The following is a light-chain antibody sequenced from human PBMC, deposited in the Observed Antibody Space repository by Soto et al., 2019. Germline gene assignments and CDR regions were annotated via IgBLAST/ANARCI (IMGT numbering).Light chain of an antibody. Sequence: EIVLTQCPGTLSLSPGERATLSCRASQSVSSSYLAWYQQKPGQAPRLLIYGASSRATGIPDRFSGSGSGTDFTLTISRLESEDFAVYYCQQYGSSPRTFGQGTKVDIK. J-gene: IGKJ1*01. V-gene: IGKV3-20*01. CDR2: GAS. CDR3: QQYGSSPRT. CDR1: QSVSSSY.